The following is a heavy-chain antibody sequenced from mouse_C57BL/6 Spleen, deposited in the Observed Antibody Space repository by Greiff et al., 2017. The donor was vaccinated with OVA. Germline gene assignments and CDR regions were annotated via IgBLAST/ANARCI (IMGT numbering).Heavy chain of an antibody. CDR2: ISSGGDYI. CDR3: TREGYYGSKDFDY. D-gene: IGHD1-1*01. CDR1: GFTFSSYA. Sequence: EVQRVESGEGLVKPGGSLKLSCAASGFTFSSYAMSWVRQTPEKRLEWVAYISSGGDYIYYADTVKGRFTISRDNARNTLYLQMSSLKSEDTAMYYCTREGYYGSKDFDYWGQGTTLTVSS. V-gene: IGHV5-9-1*02. J-gene: IGHJ2*01.